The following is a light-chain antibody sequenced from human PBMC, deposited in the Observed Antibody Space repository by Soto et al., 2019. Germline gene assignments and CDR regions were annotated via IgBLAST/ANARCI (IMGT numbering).Light chain of an antibody. CDR1: QSVSSD. CDR3: QQYNNWPPWT. Sequence: TVLTQSPVTLSVSPGESATLSCRAGQSVSSDLAWYQQNPGQAPRLLIYGASTRATGIPARFSGSGSETEFTLTISSLQSEDSAVYYCQQYNNWPPWTFGQGTKVEIK. V-gene: IGKV3-15*01. J-gene: IGKJ1*01. CDR2: GAS.